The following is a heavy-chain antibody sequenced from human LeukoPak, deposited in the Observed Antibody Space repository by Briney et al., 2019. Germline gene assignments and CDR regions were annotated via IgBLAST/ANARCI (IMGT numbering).Heavy chain of an antibody. CDR3: ARVKGSGYRNSIDY. Sequence: PGGSLRLSCAASGFTFYGYAMNWVRQAPGKGLEWVSGINWNGGSTYYRDSVKGRFTISRDNAKNSLYLQMNSLRAEDTALYYCARVKGSGYRNSIDYWGQGTLVTVSS. CDR1: GFTFYGYA. V-gene: IGHV3-20*04. J-gene: IGHJ4*02. D-gene: IGHD3-3*01. CDR2: INWNGGST.